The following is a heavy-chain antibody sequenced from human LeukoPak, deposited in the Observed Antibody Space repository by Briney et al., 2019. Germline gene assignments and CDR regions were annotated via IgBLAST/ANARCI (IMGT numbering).Heavy chain of an antibody. Sequence: PGGSLRLSCTTSGFIFGDYAMTWVRQAPGKGLEWVGFIRSKAYGGTTEYAASVKGRFTISRDDSKSIAYLQMNSLKTEDTAVHYCKRYYYDGTYDYWGQGTLVTVSS. D-gene: IGHD3-22*01. V-gene: IGHV3-49*04. J-gene: IGHJ4*02. CDR2: IRSKAYGGTT. CDR1: GFIFGDYA. CDR3: KRYYYDGTYDY.